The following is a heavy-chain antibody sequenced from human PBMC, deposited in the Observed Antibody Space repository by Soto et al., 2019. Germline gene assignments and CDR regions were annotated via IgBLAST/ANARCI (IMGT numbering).Heavy chain of an antibody. CDR1: GYTFTSYG. Sequence: QVQLVQSGAEVKKPGASVKVSCKASGYTFTSYGISWVRQAPGQGLEWMGWNSAYKGNTNYAQKHQGRVTRTTDTSTSTAYIELRRLRSDDTAVYYCAWESSSRGHDYWGQGTLVTVSS. CDR2: NSAYKGNT. V-gene: IGHV1-18*01. J-gene: IGHJ4*02. CDR3: AWESSSRGHDY. D-gene: IGHD6-13*01.